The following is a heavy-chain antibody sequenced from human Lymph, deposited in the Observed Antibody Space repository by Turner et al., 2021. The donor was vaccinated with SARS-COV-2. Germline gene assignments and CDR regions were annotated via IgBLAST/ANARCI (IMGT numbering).Heavy chain of an antibody. Sequence: QVQLVESGGGVVQPGGSLRLSCAASGFTFSSYGMHWVRQAPGKGREWVAVIWYDGSNKYNADSVKGRFTISRDNSKNTLYLQMNSLRAEDTAVYYCARDLRFGELPAADHWGQGTLVTVSS. D-gene: IGHD3-10*01. CDR2: IWYDGSNK. CDR3: ARDLRFGELPAADH. CDR1: GFTFSSYG. J-gene: IGHJ4*02. V-gene: IGHV3-33*01.